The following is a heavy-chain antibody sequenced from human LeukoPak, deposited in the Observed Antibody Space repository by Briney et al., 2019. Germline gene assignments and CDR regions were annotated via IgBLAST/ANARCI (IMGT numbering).Heavy chain of an antibody. D-gene: IGHD3-16*02. Sequence: ASVKVSCKASGYTFTGYYIHWVRQAPGQGLEWMGWINPNSGGTNYAQKFQGRVTMTRDTSISTAYMELSRLRSDDTAVYYCARSLAPNDYVWGSYRYDYWGQGTLVTVSS. CDR1: GYTFTGYY. J-gene: IGHJ4*02. CDR2: INPNSGGT. CDR3: ARSLAPNDYVWGSYRYDY. V-gene: IGHV1-2*02.